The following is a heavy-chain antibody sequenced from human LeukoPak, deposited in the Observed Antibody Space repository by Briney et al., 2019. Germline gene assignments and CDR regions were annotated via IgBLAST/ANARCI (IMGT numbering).Heavy chain of an antibody. D-gene: IGHD3-22*01. CDR2: ISAYNGNT. CDR3: ARDLYYDSSGYYSDVNDAFDI. CDR1: GYTFTSYG. V-gene: IGHV1-18*01. J-gene: IGHJ3*02. Sequence: ASVKVSCKASGYTFTSYGISWVRQAPGQGLEWMGWISAYNGNTNYAQKLQGRVTMTTDTSTSTAYMELRSLRSDDTAVYYCARDLYYDSSGYYSDVNDAFDIWGQGTMVTVSS.